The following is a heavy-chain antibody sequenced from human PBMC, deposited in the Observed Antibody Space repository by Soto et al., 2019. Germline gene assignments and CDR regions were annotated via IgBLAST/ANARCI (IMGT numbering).Heavy chain of an antibody. Sequence: SLRLSCAASGSTFDDYAMHWVRQAPGKGLEWVSGISWNSGSIGYADSVKGRFTISRDNAKNSLYLQMNSLRAEDTALYYCAKGYGSGSYSGPLWFDPWGQGTLVTVSS. CDR3: AKGYGSGSYSGPLWFDP. J-gene: IGHJ5*02. CDR1: GSTFDDYA. D-gene: IGHD3-10*01. CDR2: ISWNSGSI. V-gene: IGHV3-9*01.